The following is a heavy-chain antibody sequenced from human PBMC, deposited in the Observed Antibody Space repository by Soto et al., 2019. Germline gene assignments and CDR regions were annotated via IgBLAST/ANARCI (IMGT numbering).Heavy chain of an antibody. D-gene: IGHD2-15*01. J-gene: IGHJ5*01. V-gene: IGHV3-48*01. Sequence: QPGGSLRLSCAGSGFTFSPYTMHWVRQAPGKGLEWISYISGTSSTIYYADSVKGRFTISRDNAKNSLYLQMNSLRVEDTAVYFCTRDAATVKFDYWGRGTLVTVSS. CDR2: ISGTSSTI. CDR1: GFTFSPYT. CDR3: TRDAATVKFDY.